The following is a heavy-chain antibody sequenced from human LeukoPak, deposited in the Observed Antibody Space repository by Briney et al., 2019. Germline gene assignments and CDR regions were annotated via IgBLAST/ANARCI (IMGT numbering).Heavy chain of an antibody. CDR3: ARRGRITIFGVVIKTYNWFDP. CDR1: GGSFSGYY. CDR2: INHSGST. J-gene: IGHJ5*02. V-gene: IGHV4-34*01. D-gene: IGHD3-3*01. Sequence: PSETLSLTCAVYGGSFSGYYWSWIRQPPGKGLEWIGEINHSGSTNYNPSLKSRVTISVDTSKNQFSLKLSSVTAADTAVYYCARRGRITIFGVVIKTYNWFDPWGQGTLVTVSS.